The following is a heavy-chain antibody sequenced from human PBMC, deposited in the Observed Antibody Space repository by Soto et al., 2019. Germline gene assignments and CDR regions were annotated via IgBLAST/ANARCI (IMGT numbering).Heavy chain of an antibody. V-gene: IGHV4-4*02. CDR2: IYHSGST. J-gene: IGHJ6*02. D-gene: IGHD3-10*02. CDR3: ASVRGGYYDAMDV. Sequence: QVQLQESGPGLVKPSGTLSLTCAVSGGSISSSNWWSWVRQPPGKGLEWIGEIYHSGSTNYNPALKSRVPISVATSKNQFSLKLSSVTAADTAVYYCASVRGGYYDAMDVWGQGTTVTVSS. CDR1: GGSISSSNW.